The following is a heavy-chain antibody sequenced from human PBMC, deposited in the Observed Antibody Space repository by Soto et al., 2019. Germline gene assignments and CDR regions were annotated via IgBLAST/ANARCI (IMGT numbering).Heavy chain of an antibody. D-gene: IGHD6-19*01. CDR3: AKDRAAVALNYFDY. V-gene: IGHV3-9*01. J-gene: IGHJ4*02. CDR2: ISWNSGSI. Sequence: EVQLVESGGGLVQPGRSLRLSCAASGFTFDDYAMHWVRQAPGKGLEWVSGISWNSGSIGYADSVKGRFTISRDNAKNSLYLQMNSLRDEDTALYYCAKDRAAVALNYFDYWGQGTLVTVSS. CDR1: GFTFDDYA.